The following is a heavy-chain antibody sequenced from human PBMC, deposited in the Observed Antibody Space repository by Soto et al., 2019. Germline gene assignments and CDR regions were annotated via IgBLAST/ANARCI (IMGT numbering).Heavy chain of an antibody. CDR1: GFTFSSYA. V-gene: IGHV3-30-3*01. Sequence: PGGSLRLSCAASGFTFSSYAMHWVRQAPGKGLEWVAVISYDGSNKYYADSVKGRFTISRDNSKNTLYLQMNSLRAEDTAVYYCARIGRVTERKVDTSQQLGWGQGTLVTVSS. CDR2: ISYDGSNK. CDR3: ARIGRVTERKVDTSQQLG. J-gene: IGHJ4*02. D-gene: IGHD1-1*01.